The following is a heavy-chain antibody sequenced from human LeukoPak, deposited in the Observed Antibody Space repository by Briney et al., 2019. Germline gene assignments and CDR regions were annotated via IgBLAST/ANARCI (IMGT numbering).Heavy chain of an antibody. V-gene: IGHV3-74*01. Sequence: GGSLRLSCAASGFTFNNYWMHWVRQAPGTGLVWVSRITSDGSSTSYADSVKGRFTISRDNAKNTLYLQMNSLRAEDTAVYYCARHEAVGAPFDYWGQGTLVTVSS. J-gene: IGHJ4*02. CDR2: ITSDGSST. D-gene: IGHD1-26*01. CDR1: GFTFNNYW. CDR3: ARHEAVGAPFDY.